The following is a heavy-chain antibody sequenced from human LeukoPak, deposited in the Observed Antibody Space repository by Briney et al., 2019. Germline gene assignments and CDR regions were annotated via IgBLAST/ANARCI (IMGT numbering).Heavy chain of an antibody. CDR2: IHISGSP. Sequence: SETLSLTCTVSLDSTTSNFWSWVRRPPGKGLEWIGVIHISGSPNYNPSLQSRVTISIDRSRNQIVLELSSVTAADTAVYYCAREILGGFNPGAYWAQGTLVTVSS. V-gene: IGHV4-4*02. J-gene: IGHJ4*02. CDR3: AREILGGFNPGAY. D-gene: IGHD1-14*01. CDR1: LDSTTSNF.